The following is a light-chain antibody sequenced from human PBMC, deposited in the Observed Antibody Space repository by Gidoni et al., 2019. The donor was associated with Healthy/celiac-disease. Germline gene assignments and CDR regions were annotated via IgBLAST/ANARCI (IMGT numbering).Light chain of an antibody. CDR1: QSISSW. CDR2: KAS. Sequence: DIQMTQSPSTLSASVGDRVTITCRASQSISSWLAWYQQKPGKAPKLLIYKASSLESGVPSRFLGSGSGTEFTLTIRSLQPDDFATYYCQQYNSYPYTFGQGTKLESK. V-gene: IGKV1-5*03. J-gene: IGKJ2*01. CDR3: QQYNSYPYT.